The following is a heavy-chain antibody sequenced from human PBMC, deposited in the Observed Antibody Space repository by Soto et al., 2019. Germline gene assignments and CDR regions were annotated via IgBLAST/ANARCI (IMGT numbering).Heavy chain of an antibody. D-gene: IGHD4-17*01. CDR2: IYYSGST. CDR3: ASSKYGDYYYYMDV. J-gene: IGHJ6*03. CDR1: GGSISSYY. V-gene: IGHV4-59*08. Sequence: SETLSLTCTVSGGSISSYYWSWIRQPPGKGLEWIGYIYYSGSTNYNPSLKSRVTISVDTSKNQFSLKLSSVTAADTAVYYCASSKYGDYYYYMDVWGKGTTVTVSS.